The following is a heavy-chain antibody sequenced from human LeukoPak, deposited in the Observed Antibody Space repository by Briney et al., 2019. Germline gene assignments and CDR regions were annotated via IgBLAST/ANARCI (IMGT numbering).Heavy chain of an antibody. J-gene: IGHJ4*02. Sequence: GGSLRLSCAASGFMFSSNWMSWVRLAPGKGLEWVANIKEDGTETYYVDSVTGRFTISRDNAKNSLYLQMNSLRVEDTAVYYCAQEGRSLQTHWGQGTLVPVSS. CDR3: AQEGRSLQTH. CDR2: IKEDGTET. D-gene: IGHD5-24*01. CDR1: GFMFSSNW. V-gene: IGHV3-7*03.